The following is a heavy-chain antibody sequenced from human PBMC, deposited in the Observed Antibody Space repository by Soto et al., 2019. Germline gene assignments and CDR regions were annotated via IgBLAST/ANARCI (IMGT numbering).Heavy chain of an antibody. CDR1: GFTFSSYS. CDR2: ISSSSSTI. Sequence: GGSLRLSCAASGFTFSSYSMNWVRQAPGKGLEWVSYISSSSSTIYYADSVKGRFTISRDNAKNSLYPQMNSLRDEDTAVYYCARGGDSGWYKYFQHWGQGTLVTVSS. V-gene: IGHV3-48*02. CDR3: ARGGDSGWYKYFQH. D-gene: IGHD6-19*01. J-gene: IGHJ1*01.